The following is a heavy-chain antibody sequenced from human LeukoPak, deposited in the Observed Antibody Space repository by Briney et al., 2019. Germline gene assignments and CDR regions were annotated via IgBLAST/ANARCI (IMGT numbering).Heavy chain of an antibody. CDR3: ARRWNYGRNYYIDV. CDR2: INDSGRI. Sequence: PSETLSLTCAVYGGSFSNYYWSWIRQPPGKGLEWIGEINDSGRINYNPSLMSRVTVSVDTSKNQFSLRLTSVTATDTAVYYCARRWNYGRNYYIDVWGNGGTVSVS. J-gene: IGHJ6*03. CDR1: GGSFSNYY. V-gene: IGHV4-34*01. D-gene: IGHD1-7*01.